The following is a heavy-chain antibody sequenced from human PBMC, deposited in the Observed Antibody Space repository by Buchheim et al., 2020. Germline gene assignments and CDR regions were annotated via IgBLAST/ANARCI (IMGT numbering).Heavy chain of an antibody. CDR1: GFTFSSYS. J-gene: IGHJ4*02. CDR3: ASPLATGAY. CDR2: ITSSSSTI. V-gene: IGHV3-48*01. D-gene: IGHD5-12*01. Sequence: EVQLVESGGGLVQPGGSLRLSCAASGFTFSSYSMNWVRQAPGKGLEWVSYITSSSSTIYYADSVKGRFTISRDNAKNSLFPQMNSLRAEDTAVYYCASPLATGAYWGQGTL.